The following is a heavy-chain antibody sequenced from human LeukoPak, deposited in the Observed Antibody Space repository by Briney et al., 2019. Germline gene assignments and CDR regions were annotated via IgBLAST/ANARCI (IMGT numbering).Heavy chain of an antibody. D-gene: IGHD3-22*01. J-gene: IGHJ4*02. CDR2: ISSSSSYI. CDR3: ARDKYYYDSSGYYRGHDY. Sequence: GSLRLSCAASGFTFSSYSMNWVRQAPGKGLEWVSSISSSSSYIYYADSVKGRFTISRDNAKNSLYLQMNSLRAEDTAVYYCARDKYYYDSSGYYRGHDYWGQGTLVTVSS. V-gene: IGHV3-21*01. CDR1: GFTFSSYS.